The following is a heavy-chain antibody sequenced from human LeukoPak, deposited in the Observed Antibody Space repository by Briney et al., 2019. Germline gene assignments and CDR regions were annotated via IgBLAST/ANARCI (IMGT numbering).Heavy chain of an antibody. J-gene: IGHJ4*02. CDR3: ARDKYDFWNGYSYLQYYFDY. Sequence: ASVKVSCKASGYTFTSYGISWVRQAPGQGLEWMGWISAYNGNTNYAQKLQGRVTMTTDTSTSTAYMELRSLRSDDTAVYYCARDKYDFWNGYSYLQYYFDYWGQGTLVTVSS. V-gene: IGHV1-18*01. CDR1: GYTFTSYG. CDR2: ISAYNGNT. D-gene: IGHD3-3*01.